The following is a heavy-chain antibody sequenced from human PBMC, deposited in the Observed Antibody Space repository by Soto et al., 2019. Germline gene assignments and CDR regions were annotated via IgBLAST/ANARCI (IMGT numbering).Heavy chain of an antibody. J-gene: IGHJ6*02. CDR1: GFTFSSYS. V-gene: IGHV3-21*01. D-gene: IGHD6-6*01. Sequence: GGSLRLSCAASGFTFSSYSMNWVRQAPGKGLEWVSSISSSSSYIYYADSVKGRFTISRDNAKNSLYLQMNSLRAEDTAVYYCARASSIAARPDVYYYGMDVWGQGTTVTVS. CDR3: ARASSIAARPDVYYYGMDV. CDR2: ISSSSSYI.